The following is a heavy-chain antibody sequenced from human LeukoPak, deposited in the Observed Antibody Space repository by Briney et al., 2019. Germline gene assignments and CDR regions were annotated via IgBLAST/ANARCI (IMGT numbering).Heavy chain of an antibody. J-gene: IGHJ4*02. CDR2: IIPIFGTA. CDR1: GGTFSSYA. Sequence: GASVKVSCKASGGTFSSYAISWVRQAPGQGLEWMGGIIPIFGTANYAQKFQGRVTITADESTSTAYMELSSLRSEDTAVYYCARAHPQPVPTPGVYYFDYWGQGTLVTVSS. D-gene: IGHD2-8*01. V-gene: IGHV1-69*13. CDR3: ARAHPQPVPTPGVYYFDY.